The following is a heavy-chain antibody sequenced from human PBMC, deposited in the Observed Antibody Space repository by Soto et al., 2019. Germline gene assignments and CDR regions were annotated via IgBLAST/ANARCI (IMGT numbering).Heavy chain of an antibody. D-gene: IGHD3-22*01. CDR1: GGSISSGDYY. CDR2: IYYSGRT. CDR3: ARAHRSGYYDSSGYYSPSWFDP. Sequence: GPGPEKPSETLSLTCTVSGGSISSGDYYWSWIRQPPGKGLEWIGYIYYSGRTYYNPSLKSRVTISVDTSKNQFSLKLSSVTAADTAVYYCARAHRSGYYDSSGYYSPSWFDPWAQRTLVTVSS. V-gene: IGHV4-30-4*01. J-gene: IGHJ5*02.